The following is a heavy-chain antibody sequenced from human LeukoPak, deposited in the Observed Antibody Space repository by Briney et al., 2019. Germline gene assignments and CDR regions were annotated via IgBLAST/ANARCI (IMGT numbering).Heavy chain of an antibody. CDR2: ISADNGNT. D-gene: IGHD6-13*01. Sequence: ASVKVSCKASGYTFSSYGISWVRQAPGQGLEWMGWISADNGNTNYAQKLQGRVTMTTDTSTSTAYMELRSLRSDDTAVYYCARDKYSSSWYSSADYWGQGTLVTVSS. V-gene: IGHV1-18*01. CDR1: GYTFSSYG. J-gene: IGHJ4*02. CDR3: ARDKYSSSWYSSADY.